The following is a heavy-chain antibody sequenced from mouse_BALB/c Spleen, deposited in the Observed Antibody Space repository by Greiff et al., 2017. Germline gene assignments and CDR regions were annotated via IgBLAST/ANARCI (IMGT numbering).Heavy chain of an antibody. CDR2: IYPGGGYT. J-gene: IGHJ2*01. D-gene: IGHD1-1*01. V-gene: IGHV1-63*02. CDR3: ALIYYGSSSHYFDY. CDR1: GYTFTNYW. Sequence: VKLMESGAELVRPGTSVKISCKASGYTFTNYWLGWVKQRPGHGLEWIGDIYPGGGYTNYNEKFKGKATLTADTSSSTAYMQLSSLTSEDSAVYFCALIYYGSSSHYFDYWGQGTTLTVSS.